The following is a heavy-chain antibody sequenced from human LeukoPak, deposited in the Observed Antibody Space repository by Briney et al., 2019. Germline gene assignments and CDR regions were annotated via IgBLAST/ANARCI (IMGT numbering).Heavy chain of an antibody. J-gene: IGHJ3*02. CDR3: ASERITIFGVVTPDAFDI. V-gene: IGHV1-2*02. D-gene: IGHD3-3*01. Sequence: ASVKLSCKASGHPVTGYYMLWVRQAPGQGLEWRGWINPNSGGTKYVQRFQGRVTMTRDTSITTAYMEPSSLRSEDTAVYYCASERITIFGVVTPDAFDIWGQGTMVTVSS. CDR2: INPNSGGT. CDR1: GHPVTGYY.